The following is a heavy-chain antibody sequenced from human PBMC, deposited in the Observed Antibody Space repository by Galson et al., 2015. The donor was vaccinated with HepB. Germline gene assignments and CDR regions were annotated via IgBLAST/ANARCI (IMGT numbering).Heavy chain of an antibody. J-gene: IGHJ4*02. CDR3: ARGPRYYYDSCGPGYFYY. D-gene: IGHD3-22*01. CDR1: GFTVSSNY. Sequence: SLRLSCAASGFTVSSNYMSWVRQAPGKGLEWVSIIHSGTSTYYADSVRGRFTNSRHNFKNTLYLQMNSLRAEDTAVYYCARGPRYYYDSCGPGYFYYWGQGTLVTVSS. V-gene: IGHV3-53*04. CDR2: IHSGTST.